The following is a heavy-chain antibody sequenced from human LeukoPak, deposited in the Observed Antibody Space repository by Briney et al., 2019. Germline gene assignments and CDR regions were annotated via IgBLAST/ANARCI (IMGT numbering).Heavy chain of an antibody. CDR3: ARALTYGDNSYYYYYMDV. J-gene: IGHJ6*03. D-gene: IGHD4-17*01. CDR2: ISSSSSYI. CDR1: GFTFSSYS. Sequence: PGGSLRLSCAASGFTFSSYSMNLVRQAPGKGLEWVSSISSSSSYIYYADSVKGRFTISRDNAKNSLYLQMNSLRAEDTAVYYCARALTYGDNSYYYYYMDVWGKGTTVTVSS. V-gene: IGHV3-21*01.